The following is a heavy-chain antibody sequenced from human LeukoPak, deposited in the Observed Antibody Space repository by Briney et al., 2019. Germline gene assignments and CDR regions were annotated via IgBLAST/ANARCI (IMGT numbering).Heavy chain of an antibody. Sequence: SETLSLTCTVSGGSISSYYWSWIRQPAGKGLEWIGRIYTSGSTNSNPSLKSRVTMSVDTSKNQFSLNLSSVTAADTAVYYCAREPLWSGHSYYYYYMDVWGKGTTVTVSS. CDR3: AREPLWSGHSYYYYYMDV. J-gene: IGHJ6*03. V-gene: IGHV4-4*07. CDR1: GGSISSYY. CDR2: IYTSGST. D-gene: IGHD3-3*01.